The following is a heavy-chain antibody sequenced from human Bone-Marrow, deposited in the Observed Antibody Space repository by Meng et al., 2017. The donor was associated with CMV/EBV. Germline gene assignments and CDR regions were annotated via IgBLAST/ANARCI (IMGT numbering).Heavy chain of an antibody. CDR3: ARGRWGEWELLIERYFDY. D-gene: IGHD1-26*01. J-gene: IGHJ4*02. CDR2: IYPGDSDT. Sequence: GGSLRLSCKGSGYSFTSYWIGWVRQMPGKGLEWMGIIYPGDSDTRYSPSFQGQVTISADKSISTAYLQWSSLKASDTAMYYCARGRWGEWELLIERYFDYWGRGTLVTVSS. V-gene: IGHV5-51*01. CDR1: GYSFTSYW.